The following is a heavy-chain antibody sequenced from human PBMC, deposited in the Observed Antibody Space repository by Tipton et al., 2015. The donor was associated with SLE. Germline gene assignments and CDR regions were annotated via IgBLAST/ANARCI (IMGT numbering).Heavy chain of an antibody. CDR2: IYYSGRT. CDR1: GGSINSSSYY. CDR3: ARDFRAFGTWFDP. D-gene: IGHD3-16*01. Sequence: TLSLTCTVSGGSINSSSYYWGWIRQPPGKGLEWIGSIYYSGRTYYNPSLKSRVTISVDTSKNQFSLKLTSVTAADTAVYYCARDFRAFGTWFDPWGQGTLVSVSS. V-gene: IGHV4-39*07. J-gene: IGHJ5*02.